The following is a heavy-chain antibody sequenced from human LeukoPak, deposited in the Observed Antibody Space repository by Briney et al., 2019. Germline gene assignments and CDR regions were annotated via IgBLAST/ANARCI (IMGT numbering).Heavy chain of an antibody. V-gene: IGHV3-48*01. Sequence: GRSLRLSCAASGFTFSSYDMNWVRQAQGKGLEWISYFTTTDSTIYYADSVKGRFTVSSDIATKSHFLQMHRLGVEDTAIYYCATSTTWELPRFDYWGQGALVTVSS. CDR1: GFTFSSYD. CDR3: ATSTTWELPRFDY. D-gene: IGHD1-1*01. J-gene: IGHJ4*02. CDR2: FTTTDSTI.